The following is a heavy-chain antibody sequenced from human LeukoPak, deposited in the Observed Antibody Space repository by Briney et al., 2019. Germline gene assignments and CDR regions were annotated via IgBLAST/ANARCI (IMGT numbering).Heavy chain of an antibody. Sequence: GGSLRLSCAASGFTFSDSYMTWIRQAPGKGLEWVSYISSSGSTIYYADSVKGRYTISRDNAKNSLYLQMNSLRAEDTAVYYCTELGITMIGGVWGKGTTVTISS. D-gene: IGHD3-10*02. CDR3: TELGITMIGGV. CDR1: GFTFSDSY. V-gene: IGHV3-11*04. J-gene: IGHJ6*04. CDR2: ISSSGSTI.